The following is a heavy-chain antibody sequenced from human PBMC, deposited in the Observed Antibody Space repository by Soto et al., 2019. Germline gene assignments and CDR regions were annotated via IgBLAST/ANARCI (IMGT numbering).Heavy chain of an antibody. CDR1: GYTFTSYA. V-gene: IGHV1-3*01. CDR3: ARGIATYYFDY. D-gene: IGHD6-13*01. CDR2: INAGNGNT. J-gene: IGHJ4*02. Sequence: ASVKVSCKASGYTFTSYAMHWVRQAPGQRLEWMGWINAGNGNTKYSQKFQGRVTITRDTSASTAYMELSSLGSEGTAVCYCARGIATYYFDYWGQGNLVTVSS.